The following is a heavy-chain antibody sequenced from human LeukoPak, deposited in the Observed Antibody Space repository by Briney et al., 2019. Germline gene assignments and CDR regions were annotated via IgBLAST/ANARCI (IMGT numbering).Heavy chain of an antibody. CDR3: ARQGPAATYYHSYMDV. CDR1: GGSCSGYY. Sequence: PSETLSRTCAVYGGSCSGYYWSWLRQPPGKGLEWIGEINHGGSTNYNPSLKSRVTISVETSKNEFSLKLSSVTAADTAVYYCARQGPAATYYHSYMDVWGKGPTVTIPS. J-gene: IGHJ6*03. CDR2: INHGGST. D-gene: IGHD2-2*01. V-gene: IGHV4-34*01.